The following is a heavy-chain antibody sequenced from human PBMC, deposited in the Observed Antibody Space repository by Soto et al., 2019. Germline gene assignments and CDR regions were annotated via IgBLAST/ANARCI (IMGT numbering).Heavy chain of an antibody. CDR2: IWYDGSNK. Sequence: LRLSCAASGFTFSSYGMHWVRQAPGKGLEWVAVIWYDGSNKYYADSVKGRFTISRDNSKNTLYLQMNSLRAEDTAVYYCARQGVYYYDSSGYSLGYWGQGTLVAVSS. D-gene: IGHD3-22*01. V-gene: IGHV3-33*01. CDR3: ARQGVYYYDSSGYSLGY. J-gene: IGHJ4*02. CDR1: GFTFSSYG.